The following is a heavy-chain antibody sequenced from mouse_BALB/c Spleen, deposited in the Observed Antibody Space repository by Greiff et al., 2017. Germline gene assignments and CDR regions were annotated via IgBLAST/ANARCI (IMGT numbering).Heavy chain of an antibody. CDR2: ISDGGSYT. V-gene: IGHV5-4*02. CDR1: GFTFSDYY. CDR3: ARGRRGYFDY. J-gene: IGHJ2*01. Sequence: EVQVVESGGGLVKPGGSLKLSCAASGFTFSDYYMYWVRQTPEKRLAWVATISDGGSYTYYPDSVKGRFTISRDNAKNNLYLQMSSLKSEDTAMYYCARGRRGYFDYWGQGTTLTVSS.